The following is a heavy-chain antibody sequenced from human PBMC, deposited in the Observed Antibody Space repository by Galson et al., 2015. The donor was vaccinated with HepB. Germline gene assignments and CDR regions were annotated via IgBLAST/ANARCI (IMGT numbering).Heavy chain of an antibody. CDR3: ARGVVVPAATKKVLGAWTLDY. CDR1: GFTFSSYA. CDR2: ISYDGSNK. J-gene: IGHJ4*02. Sequence: SLRLSCAASGFTFSSYAVHWVRQAPGKGLEWVAVISYDGSNKYYADSVKGRFTISRDNSKNTLYLQMNSLRAEDTAVYYCARGVVVPAATKKVLGAWTLDYWGQGTLVTVSS. D-gene: IGHD2-2*01. V-gene: IGHV3-30-3*01.